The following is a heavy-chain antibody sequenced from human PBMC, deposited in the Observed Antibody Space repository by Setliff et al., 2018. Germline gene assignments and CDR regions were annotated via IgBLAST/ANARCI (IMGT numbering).Heavy chain of an antibody. V-gene: IGHV4-4*02. CDR3: VRTDYSDGRYSMDV. Sequence: SETLSLTCTVSGGSISSSNWWSWVRQPPEKGLEWIGEINHSGNTNYNPSLKSRVTISVDKSTSQFSLKLNSVTAADTAVYYCVRTDYSDGRYSMDVWGKGTTVTVSS. J-gene: IGHJ6*03. CDR1: GGSISSSNW. CDR2: INHSGNT. D-gene: IGHD6-19*01.